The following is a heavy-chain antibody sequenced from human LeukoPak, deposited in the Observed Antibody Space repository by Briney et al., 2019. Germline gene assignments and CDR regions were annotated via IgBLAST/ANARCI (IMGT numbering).Heavy chain of an antibody. V-gene: IGHV3-7*01. CDR1: GFAFSSYW. Sequence: GGSLRLSCAASGFAFSSYWMSWVRQAPGKGLEWVANIKQDGSEKYYVDSVKGRFTISRDNAKNSLYLQMNSLRAEDTAVYYCGLGRGSIDYWGQGTLVTVFS. J-gene: IGHJ4*02. D-gene: IGHD3-10*01. CDR3: GLGRGSIDY. CDR2: IKQDGSEK.